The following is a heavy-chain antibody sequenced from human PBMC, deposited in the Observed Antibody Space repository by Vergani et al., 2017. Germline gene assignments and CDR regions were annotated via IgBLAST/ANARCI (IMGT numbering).Heavy chain of an antibody. V-gene: IGHV3-20*04. Sequence: EVQLVESGGGVVRPGGSLRLSCAASGFTFDDYGMSWVRQAPGKGLEWVSGINWNGGSTGYADSVKGRFTISRDNAKNSLYPQMNSLRAEDTALYYIAGEGGGRVRGSLYYFDSWGQGTLVTVSS. CDR2: INWNGGST. CDR3: AGEGGGRVRGSLYYFDS. D-gene: IGHD1-26*01. J-gene: IGHJ4*02. CDR1: GFTFDDYG.